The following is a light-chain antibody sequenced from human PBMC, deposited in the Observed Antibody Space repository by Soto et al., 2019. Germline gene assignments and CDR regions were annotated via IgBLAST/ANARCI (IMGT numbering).Light chain of an antibody. CDR1: SSDVGSYNR. CDR2: EVS. CDR3: SLYTSSSTWV. J-gene: IGLJ3*02. Sequence: QSALTQPPSVSGSPGQSVTISCTGTSSDVGSYNRVSWYQQPPGTAPKLMIYEVSNRPSGVPDRFSGSKSGNTASLTISGLQAEDEAYYYCSLYTSSSTWVFGGVTKLTVL. V-gene: IGLV2-18*01.